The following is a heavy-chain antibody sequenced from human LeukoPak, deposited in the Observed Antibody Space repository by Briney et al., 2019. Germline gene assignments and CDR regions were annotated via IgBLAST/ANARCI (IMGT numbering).Heavy chain of an antibody. D-gene: IGHD2/OR15-2a*01. V-gene: IGHV3-53*01. J-gene: IGHJ6*02. Sequence: GGSLRLSCAASGFTVSSNYMSWVRQAPGKGLEWVSVIYSGGSTYYADSVKGRFTISRDNAKNTLDLQMNSLRAEDTAVYYCARAQSLSSRNGMDVWGQGTTVTVSS. CDR1: GFTVSSNY. CDR2: IYSGGST. CDR3: ARAQSLSSRNGMDV.